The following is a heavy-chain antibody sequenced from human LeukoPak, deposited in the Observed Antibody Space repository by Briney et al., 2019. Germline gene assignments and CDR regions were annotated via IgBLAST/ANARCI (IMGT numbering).Heavy chain of an antibody. D-gene: IGHD3-22*01. CDR1: GFIFSSYG. V-gene: IGHV3-33*06. CDR2: IWHDGSND. J-gene: IGHJ4*02. CDR3: AKVTGDYYDTSGAFDY. Sequence: GGSLRLSCGASGFIFSSYGMPWVRQAPGKGLEWVARIWHDGSNDDYAGSVKGRFTISRDNSKNTLYLQMNSLRAEDTAIYYCAKVTGDYYDTSGAFDYWGQGTLVTVSS.